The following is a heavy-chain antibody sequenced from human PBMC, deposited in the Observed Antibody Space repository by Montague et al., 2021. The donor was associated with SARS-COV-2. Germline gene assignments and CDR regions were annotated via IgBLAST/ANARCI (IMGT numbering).Heavy chain of an antibody. D-gene: IGHD3-22*01. CDR3: ARLPYFYDSTHAFDI. Sequence: SETRSLTCTASGGSISSSSYYWGWIRQPPGKGLEWIGNIFYSGSTYYNTSLKSRVTISVDTSKNQFSLRLSSVTAADTAVYYCARLPYFYDSTHAFDIWGQGTMVTVSS. CDR1: GGSISSSSYY. V-gene: IGHV4-39*01. CDR2: IFYSGST. J-gene: IGHJ3*02.